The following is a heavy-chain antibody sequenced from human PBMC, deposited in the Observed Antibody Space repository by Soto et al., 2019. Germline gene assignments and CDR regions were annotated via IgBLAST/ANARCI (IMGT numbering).Heavy chain of an antibody. CDR1: GFTFSSYS. V-gene: IGHV3-48*01. CDR2: LSSSSSTI. Sequence: EVRLVESGGGLVQPGGSLRLSCAASGFTFSSYSMNWVRQAPGKGLEWVSYLSSSSSTIHYADSVKGRFTISRDNAKNSLYLQMNSLRAEDTDVYYCAREGYYYYYGMDVWGQGTTVTVSS. CDR3: AREGYYYYYGMDV. J-gene: IGHJ6*02.